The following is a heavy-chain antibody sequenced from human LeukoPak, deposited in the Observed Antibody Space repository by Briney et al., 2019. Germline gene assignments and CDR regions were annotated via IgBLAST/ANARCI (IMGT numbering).Heavy chain of an antibody. D-gene: IGHD6-13*01. Sequence: PSETLSLTCTVSGGSISSSSYYWGWIRQPPGKGLEWIGSIYYSGSTYYNPSLKSRVTISVDTSKNQFCLKLSSVTAADTAVYYCARQGGIAAAAHFDYWGQGTLVTVSS. J-gene: IGHJ4*02. CDR1: GGSISSSSYY. CDR3: ARQGGIAAAAHFDY. V-gene: IGHV4-39*01. CDR2: IYYSGST.